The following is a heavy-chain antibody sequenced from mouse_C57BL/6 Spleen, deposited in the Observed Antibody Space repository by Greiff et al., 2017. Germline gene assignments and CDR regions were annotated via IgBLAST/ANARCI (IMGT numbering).Heavy chain of an antibody. Sequence: QVQLQQSGAELVMPGASVKLSCKASGYTFTSYWMHWVKQRPGQGLEWIGEIDPSDSYTNYNQKFKGKSALTVDKSSSTAYMQLSSLTSEDSAVYSCARLLGPYCFVCWGQGTTLTVSS. D-gene: IGHD4-1*01. V-gene: IGHV1-69*01. J-gene: IGHJ2*01. CDR1: GYTFTSYW. CDR2: IDPSDSYT. CDR3: ARLLGPYCFVC.